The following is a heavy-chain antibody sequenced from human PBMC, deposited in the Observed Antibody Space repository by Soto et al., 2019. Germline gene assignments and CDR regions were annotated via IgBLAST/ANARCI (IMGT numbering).Heavy chain of an antibody. Sequence: GGSLRLSCAASGFTFSSYGMHWVRQTPGKGLEWGALISYAGRNKYYADAVKGRFTISRDNSKSTLYLHMHSLRTEDKAVYSFAKGMEVADNGGICAYDICGRGTLVTGS. CDR1: GFTFSSYG. V-gene: IGHV3-30*18. D-gene: IGHD3-16*01. CDR3: AKGMEVADNGGICAYDI. CDR2: ISYAGRNK. J-gene: IGHJ3*02.